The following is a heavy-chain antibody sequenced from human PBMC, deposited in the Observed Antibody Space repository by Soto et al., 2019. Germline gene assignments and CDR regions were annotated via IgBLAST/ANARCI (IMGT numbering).Heavy chain of an antibody. CDR2: IWYDGSNK. J-gene: IGHJ3*02. D-gene: IGHD6-13*01. CDR3: ARDGGIAAPNAFDI. V-gene: IGHV3-33*01. CDR1: GFTFSSYG. Sequence: QVQLVESGGGVVQPGRSLRLSCAASGFTFSSYGVDWVRQAPGKGVEWVAVIWYDGSNKYYADSVKGRFTISRDNSKNTLYLQTNSLRAEDTAVYYCARDGGIAAPNAFDIWGQGTMVTVSS.